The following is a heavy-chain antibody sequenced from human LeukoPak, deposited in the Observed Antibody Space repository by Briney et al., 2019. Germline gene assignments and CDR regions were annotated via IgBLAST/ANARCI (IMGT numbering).Heavy chain of an antibody. CDR3: AKMDSDYYIDF. J-gene: IGHJ4*02. CDR2: IWYDGSNK. D-gene: IGHD3/OR15-3a*01. V-gene: IGHV3-33*06. Sequence: GGSLRLSCAASGFTFSSYGMHWVRQAPGKGLEWVAVIWYDGSNKYYADSVKGRFTISRDDSNNMLFLQMNSLRAEDTALYYCAKMDSDYYIDFWGQGTLVTVSS. CDR1: GFTFSSYG.